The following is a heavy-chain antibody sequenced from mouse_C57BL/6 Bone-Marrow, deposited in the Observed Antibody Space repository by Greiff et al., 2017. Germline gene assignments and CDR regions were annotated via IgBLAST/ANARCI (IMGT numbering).Heavy chain of an antibody. D-gene: IGHD4-1*02. Sequence: VKLVESGPGLVQPSQSLSITCTVSGFSLTSYGVHWVRQSPGKGLEWLGVIWSGGSTDYNAAFISRLSISKDNSKSQVFFKMNRLQADDTAIYYCANSQLGRGAMDYWGQGTSVTVSS. CDR2: IWSGGST. CDR1: GFSLTSYG. V-gene: IGHV2-2*01. J-gene: IGHJ4*01. CDR3: ANSQLGRGAMDY.